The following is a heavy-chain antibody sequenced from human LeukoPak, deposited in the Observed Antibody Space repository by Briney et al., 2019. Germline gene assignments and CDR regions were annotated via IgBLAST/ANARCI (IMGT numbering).Heavy chain of an antibody. CDR3: AIINHPDGRVY. J-gene: IGHJ4*02. CDR2: IYAGNSDA. D-gene: IGHD5-24*01. CDR1: GYPVTTSW. Sequence: GESLKISCNGSGYPVTTSWIGWVRQLPGKGLEWTAIIYAGNSDAKYSPSFQGQVSISTDRSISTAYLHWSSLKASDTAIYYCAIINHPDGRVYWGQGTLVTVSS. V-gene: IGHV5-51*01.